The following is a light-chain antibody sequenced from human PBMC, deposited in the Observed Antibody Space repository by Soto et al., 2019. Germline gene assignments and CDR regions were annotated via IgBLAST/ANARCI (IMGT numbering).Light chain of an antibody. V-gene: IGKV2-28*01. CDR3: MQTLQGLT. CDR1: QSLLHSNGHYY. CDR2: SGS. J-gene: IGKJ1*01. Sequence: DIVVTQSPLSLPVTPGEPASISCTSSQSLLHSNGHYYLDWYLQKPGQSLQVLIYSGSNRASGVPERFCGSGTGADITLTISRVEAEDIVFYYCMQTLQGLTFGQGTRVEIQ.